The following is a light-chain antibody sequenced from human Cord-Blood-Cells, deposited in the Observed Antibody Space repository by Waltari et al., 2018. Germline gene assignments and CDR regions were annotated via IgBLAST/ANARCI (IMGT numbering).Light chain of an antibody. Sequence: SYELTQPPSVSVSPGQTASITCSGDKLGDKYACWYQQKPGQSPVLVIYQDSKRPSGIAERFSGSNSGNTATLTISGTQAMDEADYDCQAWDSSVVFGGGTKLTVL. CDR2: QDS. CDR1: KLGDKY. CDR3: QAWDSSVV. J-gene: IGLJ2*01. V-gene: IGLV3-1*01.